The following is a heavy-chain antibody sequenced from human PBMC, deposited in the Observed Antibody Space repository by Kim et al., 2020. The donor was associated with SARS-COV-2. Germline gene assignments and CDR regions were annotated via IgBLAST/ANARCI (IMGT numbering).Heavy chain of an antibody. V-gene: IGHV3-9*01. CDR3: AKDMGPPDYGENDAFDI. Sequence: GGSLRLSCAASGFTFGDYAMHWVRQAPGKGLEWVSGISWNSGSIGYADSVKGRFTISRDNAKNSLYLQMNSLRAEDTALYYCAKDMGPPDYGENDAFDIWGQGTMVTVSS. J-gene: IGHJ3*02. D-gene: IGHD4-17*01. CDR2: ISWNSGSI. CDR1: GFTFGDYA.